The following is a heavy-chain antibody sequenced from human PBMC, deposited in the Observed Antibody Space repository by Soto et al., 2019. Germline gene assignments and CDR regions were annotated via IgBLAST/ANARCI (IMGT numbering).Heavy chain of an antibody. CDR3: ARSYRRYCSGGSCYSYYYYDMDV. CDR1: GGSISSYY. V-gene: IGHV4-59*01. J-gene: IGHJ6*03. CDR2: IYYSGST. Sequence: PSETLSLTCTVSGGSISSYYWSWIRQPPGKGLEWIGYIYYSGSTNYNPSLKSRVTISVDTSKNQFSLKLSSVTAADTAVYYCARSYRRYCSGGSCYSYYYYDMDVWGKGTTVTVSS. D-gene: IGHD2-15*01.